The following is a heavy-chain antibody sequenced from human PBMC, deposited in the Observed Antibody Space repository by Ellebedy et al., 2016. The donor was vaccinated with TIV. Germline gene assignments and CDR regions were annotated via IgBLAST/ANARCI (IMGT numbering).Heavy chain of an antibody. CDR1: GGSISSSNW. CDR2: IYHSGST. Sequence: MPGGSLRLSCDVSGGSISSSNWWTWVRQPPGKGLEWIGEIYHSGSTNYNPSLKSRVTISLDKSKNQFSLNLTSVNAADTAVYFCARGRASTSWGQGTLVTVSS. V-gene: IGHV4-4*01. D-gene: IGHD2/OR15-2a*01. J-gene: IGHJ5*02. CDR3: ARGRASTS.